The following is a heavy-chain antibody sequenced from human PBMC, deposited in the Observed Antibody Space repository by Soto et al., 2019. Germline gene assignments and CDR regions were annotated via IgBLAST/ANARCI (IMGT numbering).Heavy chain of an antibody. V-gene: IGHV4-30-4*01. CDR3: ARGGYSGNEKDAFDI. D-gene: IGHD5-12*01. CDR1: GGSISSGDYY. Sequence: SETLSLTCTVSGGSISSGDYYWSWIRQPPGKGLEWIGYIYYSGSTYYNPSLKSRVTISVDTSKNQFSLKLSSVTAADTAVYYCARGGYSGNEKDAFDIWGQGTMVTVS. CDR2: IYYSGST. J-gene: IGHJ3*02.